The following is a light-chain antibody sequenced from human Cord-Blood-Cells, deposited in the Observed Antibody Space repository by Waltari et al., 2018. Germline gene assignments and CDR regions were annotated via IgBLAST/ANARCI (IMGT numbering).Light chain of an antibody. Sequence: QSVLTPPRSVSAAPGQRVTISCTGSSSNIGAGTDVHWYQQLPGTAPKLLLYGNSNRPSGVPDRFSGSKSGTSASLAITGLQAEDEADYYCQSYDSSLSGYVFGTGTKVTVL. CDR3: QSYDSSLSGYV. V-gene: IGLV1-40*01. CDR1: SSNIGAGTD. J-gene: IGLJ1*01. CDR2: GNS.